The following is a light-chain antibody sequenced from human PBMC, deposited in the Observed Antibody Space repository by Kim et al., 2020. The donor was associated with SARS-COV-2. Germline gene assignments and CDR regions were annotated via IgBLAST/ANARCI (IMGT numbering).Light chain of an antibody. CDR3: QSADSSGWV. CDR2: KDS. Sequence: SYELTQPPSVSVSPGQTARITCSGDALSKQYAYWYQQKPGQAPVLVIYKDSERPSGIPERFSGSSSGTTVTLTISGVQAEDEADYYCQSADSSGWVFGGGTQLTVL. V-gene: IGLV3-25*03. J-gene: IGLJ3*02. CDR1: ALSKQY.